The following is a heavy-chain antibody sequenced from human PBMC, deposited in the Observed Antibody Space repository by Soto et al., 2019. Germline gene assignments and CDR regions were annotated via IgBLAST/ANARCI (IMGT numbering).Heavy chain of an antibody. Sequence: PGGSMRLSCAASGFSFNDYAMHWVRQAPGKGLEWVSGISWNSVSIGYADSVKGRFTISRDNAKNSLYLQMNSLRTEDTALYYCAKDGGSSWFHLFDPWGQGTLVTVSS. CDR1: GFSFNDYA. V-gene: IGHV3-9*01. CDR3: AKDGGSSWFHLFDP. D-gene: IGHD6-13*01. CDR2: ISWNSVSI. J-gene: IGHJ5*02.